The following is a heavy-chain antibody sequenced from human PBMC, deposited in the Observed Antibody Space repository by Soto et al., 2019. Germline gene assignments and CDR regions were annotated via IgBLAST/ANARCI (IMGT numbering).Heavy chain of an antibody. V-gene: IGHV3-21*01. J-gene: IGHJ4*02. CDR2: ISSSSSYI. CDR3: ARGEVVVVPAAHDY. CDR1: GFTFSSYS. Sequence: EVQLVESGGGLVKPGGSLRLSCAASGFTFSSYSMNWVRQAPGKGLEWVSSISSSSSYIYYADSVKGRFTISRDNAKNSLYLQMNSLRAEDTAVYYCARGEVVVVPAAHDYWGQGTLVTVSS. D-gene: IGHD2-2*01.